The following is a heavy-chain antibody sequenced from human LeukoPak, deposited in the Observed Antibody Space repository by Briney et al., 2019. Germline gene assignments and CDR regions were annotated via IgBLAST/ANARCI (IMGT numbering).Heavy chain of an antibody. J-gene: IGHJ4*02. CDR3: AGGRYGDSTGY. CDR2: IYYSGST. V-gene: IGHV4-59*01. D-gene: IGHD4-17*01. Sequence: SETLSLTCTVSGGSISSYYWSWIRQPPGKGLEWIGYIYYSGSTNYNPSLKSRVTISVVTSKNQFSLKLSSVTAADTAVYYCAGGRYGDSTGYWGQGTLVTVSS. CDR1: GGSISSYY.